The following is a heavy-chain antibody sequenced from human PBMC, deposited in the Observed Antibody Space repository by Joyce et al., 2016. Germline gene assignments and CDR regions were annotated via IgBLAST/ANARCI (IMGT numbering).Heavy chain of an antibody. V-gene: IGHV3-23*01. Sequence: EVQLLESGGGLVEPGGSLRLSCAASGFIFSSYVMTLVRQAPGGGLEWVSTISGAGATTYYTDSVKGRFTVSRDNSANTLYLQMDTLRVEDTALYYCAKRIGPSYYDYWGQGTLVTVSS. J-gene: IGHJ4*02. CDR3: AKRIGPSYYDY. CDR1: GFIFSSYV. CDR2: ISGAGATT. D-gene: IGHD2/OR15-2a*01.